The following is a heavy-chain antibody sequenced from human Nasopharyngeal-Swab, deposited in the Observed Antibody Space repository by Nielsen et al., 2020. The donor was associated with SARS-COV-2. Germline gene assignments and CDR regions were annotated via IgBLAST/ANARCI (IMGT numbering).Heavy chain of an antibody. Sequence: SVKVSCKASGFTFTSSAVQWVRQARGQRLEWIGWIVVGSGNTNYAQKFQERVTITRDMSTSTAYMELSSLRSEDTAVYYRAAYSSGPYYYYYGMDVWGQGTTVTVSS. CDR2: IVVGSGNT. D-gene: IGHD4-11*01. CDR1: GFTFTSSA. J-gene: IGHJ6*02. CDR3: AAYSSGPYYYYYGMDV. V-gene: IGHV1-58*01.